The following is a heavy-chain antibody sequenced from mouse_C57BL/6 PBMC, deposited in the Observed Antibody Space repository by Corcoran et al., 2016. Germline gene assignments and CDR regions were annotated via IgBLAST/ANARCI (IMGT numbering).Heavy chain of an antibody. J-gene: IGHJ4*01. Sequence: EVQLQQSGPVLVKPGASVKMSCKASGYTFTDYYMNWVKQSHGKSLEWIGVINPYNGGTSYNQKFKGKATLTVDKSSSTAYMELNSLTSEDSAVYYCAATEGYYAMDYWGQGTSVTVSS. CDR3: AATEGYYAMDY. V-gene: IGHV1-19*01. CDR1: GYTFTDYY. D-gene: IGHD1-1*01. CDR2: INPYNGGT.